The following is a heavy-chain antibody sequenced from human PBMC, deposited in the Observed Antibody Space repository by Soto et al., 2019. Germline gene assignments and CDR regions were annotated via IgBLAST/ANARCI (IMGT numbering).Heavy chain of an antibody. Sequence: QITLKESGPTLVKPTQNLTLTCTCSGFSLSTSGVSVGWIRQPPGKALEWLALIYWDDDTRYSPSLKSRLTITKDTSKNQVVLTMTNMDPVDTATYYCARNPHTFDYWGQGTLVTVSS. CDR2: IYWDDDT. CDR1: GFSLSTSGVS. CDR3: ARNPHTFDY. J-gene: IGHJ4*02. V-gene: IGHV2-5*02.